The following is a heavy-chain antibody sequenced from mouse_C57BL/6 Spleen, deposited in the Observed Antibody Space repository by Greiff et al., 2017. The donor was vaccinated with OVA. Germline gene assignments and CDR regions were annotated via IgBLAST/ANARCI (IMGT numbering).Heavy chain of an antibody. CDR3: ARSAYYGSMDYAMDY. Sequence: VQLQQPGAELVKPGASVKLSCKASGYTFTSYWITWVKQRPGQGLEWIGDIYPGSGSTNYNEKFKSKATLTVDTSSSTAYMQLSSLTSEDSAVYYCARSAYYGSMDYAMDYWGQGTSVTVSS. V-gene: IGHV1-55*01. J-gene: IGHJ4*01. CDR2: IYPGSGST. D-gene: IGHD1-1*01. CDR1: GYTFTSYW.